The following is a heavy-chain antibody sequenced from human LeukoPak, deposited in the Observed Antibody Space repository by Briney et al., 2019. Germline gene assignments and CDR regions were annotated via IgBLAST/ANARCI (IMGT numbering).Heavy chain of an antibody. CDR2: ISWDGGST. CDR1: GFTFDDYA. CDR3: ARDRLQWLVLEVNY. D-gene: IGHD6-19*01. Sequence: GGSLRLSCAASGFTFDDYAMHWVRQAPGKGLEWVSLISWDGGSTYYADSVKGRFTISRDNSKNSLYLQMNSLRTEDTAVYYCARDRLQWLVLEVNYWGQGTLVTVSS. J-gene: IGHJ4*02. V-gene: IGHV3-43D*03.